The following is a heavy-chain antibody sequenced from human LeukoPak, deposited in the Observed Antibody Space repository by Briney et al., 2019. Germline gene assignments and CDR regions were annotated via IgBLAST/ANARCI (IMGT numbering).Heavy chain of an antibody. D-gene: IGHD2-2*01. J-gene: IGHJ5*02. CDR1: GGSISSGGYS. CDR3: ARVYCSSTSCLGGFGP. Sequence: SQTLSLTCAVSGGSISSGGYSWSWIRQPPGKGLEWIGYIYHSGSTYYNPSLKSRVTISVDRSKNQFSLKLSSVTAADTAVYYCARVYCSSTSCLGGFGPWGQGTLVTVSS. CDR2: IYHSGST. V-gene: IGHV4-30-2*01.